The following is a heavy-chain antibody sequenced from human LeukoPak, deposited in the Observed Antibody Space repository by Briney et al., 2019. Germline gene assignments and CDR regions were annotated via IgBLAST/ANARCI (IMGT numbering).Heavy chain of an antibody. CDR1: GFTFSSYD. Sequence: GGSLRLSCAASGFTFSSYDMHWVRQPTGKGLEWVSGIGRAGDTNYLGSVKGRFTISRENAKNSLYLQMNSLRDGDTAVYYCVRGLAGGLDPWGQGTLVTVSS. J-gene: IGHJ5*02. CDR2: IGRAGDT. V-gene: IGHV3-13*01. CDR3: VRGLAGGLDP. D-gene: IGHD2-21*01.